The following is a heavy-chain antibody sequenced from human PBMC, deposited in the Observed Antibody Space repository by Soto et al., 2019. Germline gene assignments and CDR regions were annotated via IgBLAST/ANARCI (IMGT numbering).Heavy chain of an antibody. Sequence: PGGSLRLSCAASGFTFSSYAMSWVRQAPGKELEWVSAISGSGGSTYYADSVKGRFTISRDNSKNTLYLQMNSLRAEDTAVYYCAKDPALRFLEWLLSPIGWGQGTLVTVSS. CDR3: AKDPALRFLEWLLSPIG. J-gene: IGHJ4*02. D-gene: IGHD3-3*01. V-gene: IGHV3-23*01. CDR2: ISGSGGST. CDR1: GFTFSSYA.